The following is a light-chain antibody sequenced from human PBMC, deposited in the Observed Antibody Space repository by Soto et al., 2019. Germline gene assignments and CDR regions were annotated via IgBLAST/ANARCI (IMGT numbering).Light chain of an antibody. CDR1: QGISSW. V-gene: IGKV1-12*01. Sequence: DIQMTQSPSSVSASVGDSVTITCRASQGISSWLGWYQQKPGKAPKLLIYDATTLQSGVPSRFSGSGSGMDFSLTISSLQPEDFATYYCQQANSFPLTFGGGTKVEIK. J-gene: IGKJ4*01. CDR3: QQANSFPLT. CDR2: DAT.